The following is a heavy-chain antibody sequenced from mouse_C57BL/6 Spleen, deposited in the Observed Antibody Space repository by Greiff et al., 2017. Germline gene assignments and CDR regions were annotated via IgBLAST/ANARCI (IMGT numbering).Heavy chain of an antibody. V-gene: IGHV1-82*01. J-gene: IGHJ4*01. D-gene: IGHD4-1*01. Sequence: VQLQQSGPELVKPGASVKISCKASGYAFRSSWMNWVKQRPGKGLEWIGRIYPGDGDTNYNGKFKGKATLTADKSSSTAYMQLSSLTSEDSAVYFCARAGTSYAMDYWGQGTSVTVSS. CDR3: ARAGTSYAMDY. CDR1: GYAFRSSW. CDR2: IYPGDGDT.